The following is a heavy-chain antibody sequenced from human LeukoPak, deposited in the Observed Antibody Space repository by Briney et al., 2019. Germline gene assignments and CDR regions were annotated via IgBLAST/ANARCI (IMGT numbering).Heavy chain of an antibody. CDR1: GFTFSSYS. Sequence: GGSLRLSCAASGFTFSSYSMNWVRQAPGKGLEWVSSVSSSSRYIYYADSVKGRFTISRDNAKNSLYLQMNSLRAEDTAVYYCAKDHRIAVADDFDYWGQGTLVTVSS. CDR2: VSSSSRYI. J-gene: IGHJ4*02. CDR3: AKDHRIAVADDFDY. V-gene: IGHV3-21*01. D-gene: IGHD6-19*01.